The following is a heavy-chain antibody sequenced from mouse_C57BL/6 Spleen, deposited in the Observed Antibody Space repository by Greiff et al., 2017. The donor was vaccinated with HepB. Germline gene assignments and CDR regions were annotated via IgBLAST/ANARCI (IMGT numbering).Heavy chain of an antibody. V-gene: IGHV2-5*01. CDR2: IWRGGST. CDR3: ASYYDYDLDY. J-gene: IGHJ4*01. Sequence: QVQLQQSGPGLVQPSQSLSITCTVSGFSLTSYGVHWVRQSPGKGLEWLGVIWRGGSTDYNAAVMSRLSITKDNSKSQVFFKMNSLQADDTAIYYCASYYDYDLDYWGQGTSVTVSS. D-gene: IGHD2-4*01. CDR1: GFSLTSYG.